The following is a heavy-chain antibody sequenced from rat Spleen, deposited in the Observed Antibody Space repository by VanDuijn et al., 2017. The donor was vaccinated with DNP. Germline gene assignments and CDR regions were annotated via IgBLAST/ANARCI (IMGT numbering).Heavy chain of an antibody. D-gene: IGHD1-1*01. CDR2: ISSGGGDT. CDR1: GFTFSSYW. J-gene: IGHJ4*01. CDR3: ARVGDCQGGGDGDVLDA. V-gene: IGHV5S13*01. Sequence: EVQLVESGGGLVQPGRSLKLSCAASGFTFSSYWMYWIRQAPGKGLEWVATISSGGGDTYYRDSVKGRFTISRDNAKNTLSLQMNSLRSEDTAAYYCARVGDCQGGGDGDVLDAWGQGTSVTVSS.